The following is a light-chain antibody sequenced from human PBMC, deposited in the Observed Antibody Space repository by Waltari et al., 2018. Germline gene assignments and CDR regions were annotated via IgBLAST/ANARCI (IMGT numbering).Light chain of an antibody. CDR3: VQAIAFPFT. J-gene: IGKJ3*01. CDR2: GGS. CDR1: QSLLHSNGNTY. Sequence: DIVMTQTLLSLPITPGEPASISCRSSQSLLHSNGNTYLHWYLQKPGQSPQLLIYGGSNRASGVPDRFSGSGSGTDFTLKISKVEAEDVGVYYCVQAIAFPFTFGPGTKLDIK. V-gene: IGKV2-40*01.